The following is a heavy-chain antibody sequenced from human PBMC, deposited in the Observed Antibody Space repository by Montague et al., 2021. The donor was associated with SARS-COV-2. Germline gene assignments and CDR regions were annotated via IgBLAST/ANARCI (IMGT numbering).Heavy chain of an antibody. CDR1: GDSDAVVGPR. J-gene: IGHJ6*02. V-gene: IGHV6-1*01. CDR2: TCYRSKRNN. CDR3: TSGREGNYNVMDV. Sequence: CAISGDSDAVVGPRCSWEKHTPSLHFHRQLVTCYRSKRNNDYAVSVRGRVTINPDTSKNQFSLQLNSVTPEDTAIYYCTSGREGNYNVMDVWGQGTTVTVSS. D-gene: IGHD1-1*01.